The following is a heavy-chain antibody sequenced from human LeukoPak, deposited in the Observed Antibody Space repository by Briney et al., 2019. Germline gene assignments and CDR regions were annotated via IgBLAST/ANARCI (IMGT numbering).Heavy chain of an antibody. V-gene: IGHV1-18*01. CDR2: IRAYNGDT. Sequence: ASVKVSCKASGYTFTSYGISWVRQAPGQGLEWMGWIRAYNGDTHYAQQLRGRVTMTTDTSTSTVYMELRSLKSDDTAVYYCARVNQDYYFQYWGQGTLVTVSS. D-gene: IGHD3/OR15-3a*01. J-gene: IGHJ4*02. CDR3: ARVNQDYYFQY. CDR1: GYTFTSYG.